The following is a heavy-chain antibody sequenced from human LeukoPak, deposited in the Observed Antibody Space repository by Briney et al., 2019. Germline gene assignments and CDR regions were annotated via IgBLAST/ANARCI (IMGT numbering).Heavy chain of an antibody. J-gene: IGHJ5*02. D-gene: IGHD3-10*01. V-gene: IGHV4-39*07. CDR2: IYYSGST. Sequence: SETLSLACTDSGGSISSSAYHWGSIRQPPGKGLEWIGSIYYSGSTYYNPSLKSRVTISVDTSKNQFSLKLSSVTAADTAVYYCARERITMHWFDPWGQGTLVTVSS. CDR1: GGSISSSAYH. CDR3: ARERITMHWFDP.